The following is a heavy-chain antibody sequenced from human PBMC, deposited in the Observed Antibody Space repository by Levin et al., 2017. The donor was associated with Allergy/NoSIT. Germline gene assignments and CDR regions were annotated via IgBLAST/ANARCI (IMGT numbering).Heavy chain of an antibody. V-gene: IGHV7-4-1*02. CDR2: INTNTGNP. J-gene: IGHJ3*02. Sequence: ASVKVSCKASGYTFTSYAMNWVRQAPGQGLEWMGWINTNTGNPTYAQGFTGRFVFSLDTSVSTAYLQISSLKAEDTAVYYCARVGQQLVNDAFDIWGQGTMVTVSS. CDR1: GYTFTSYA. D-gene: IGHD6-13*01. CDR3: ARVGQQLVNDAFDI.